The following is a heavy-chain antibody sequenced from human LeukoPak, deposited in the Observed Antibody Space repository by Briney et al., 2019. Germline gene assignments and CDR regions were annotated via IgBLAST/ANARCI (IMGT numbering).Heavy chain of an antibody. V-gene: IGHV3-66*02. CDR3: AKGESQRMIVVSAFDY. J-gene: IGHJ4*02. CDR1: GFTFSAHA. CDR2: IYSGGST. Sequence: GSLRLSCAASGFTFSAHAMSWVRQAPGKGLEWVSVIYSGGSTYYADSVKGRFTISRDNSKNTLYLQMNSLRAEDTAVYYCAKGESQRMIVVSAFDYWGQGTLVTVSS. D-gene: IGHD3-22*01.